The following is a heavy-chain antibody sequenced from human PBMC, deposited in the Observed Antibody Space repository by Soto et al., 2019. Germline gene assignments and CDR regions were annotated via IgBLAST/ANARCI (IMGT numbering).Heavy chain of an antibody. CDR1: GFSFNSYS. D-gene: IGHD4-17*01. J-gene: IGHJ1*01. CDR2: IIGSGDSA. Sequence: EVQLLESGGGLVQSGGSLRLSCAASGFSFNSYSMSWVRQAPGKGLEWVAGIIGSGDSAYYADSVKGRFTISRDNSKHTLYLQMNSLRAGDTAIYYCAKDRGTTTVTFDAFQHWGQGTLVAVSS. V-gene: IGHV3-23*01. CDR3: AKDRGTTTVTFDAFQH.